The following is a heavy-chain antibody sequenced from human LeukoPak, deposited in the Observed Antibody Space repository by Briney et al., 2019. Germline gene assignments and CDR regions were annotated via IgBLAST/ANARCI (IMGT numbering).Heavy chain of an antibody. D-gene: IGHD1-14*01. CDR3: ARNHRGISFDY. Sequence: PSETLSLTCTVSGGSISSSSYYWGWIRQPPGKGLEWIGSIYYSGSTNYNPSLKSRVTMSVDTSKNQFSLKLSSVTAADTAVYYCARNHRGISFDYWGQGTLVTVSS. J-gene: IGHJ4*02. CDR1: GGSISSSSYY. CDR2: IYYSGST. V-gene: IGHV4-39*07.